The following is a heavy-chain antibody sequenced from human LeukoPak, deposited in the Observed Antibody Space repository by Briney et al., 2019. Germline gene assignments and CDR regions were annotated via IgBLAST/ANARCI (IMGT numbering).Heavy chain of an antibody. CDR1: GFTFSSYA. CDR2: ITGTGGST. Sequence: PGGSLRLSCAASGFTFSSYAMTWVRQAPGKGLEWVSAITGTGGSTYYAVSVKGRFTISRDNSQNTLYLQMNSLRADDTAVYYCAKNQDTWFRETDYWGQGTLVTVSS. J-gene: IGHJ4*02. V-gene: IGHV3-23*01. D-gene: IGHD3-10*01. CDR3: AKNQDTWFRETDY.